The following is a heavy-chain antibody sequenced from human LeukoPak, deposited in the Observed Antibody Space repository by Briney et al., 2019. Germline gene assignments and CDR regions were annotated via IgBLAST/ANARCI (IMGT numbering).Heavy chain of an antibody. CDR3: ARGFSSDFNRAGYQLLPDYYYYYMDV. CDR2: IWYDGSNK. CDR1: GFTFSSYG. J-gene: IGHJ6*03. Sequence: PGGALRLSCAASGFTFSSYGMHWVRQAPGKGLEWVAVIWYDGSNKYYADSVKGRFTISRDNSKNTLYLQMNSLRAEDTAVYYCARGFSSDFNRAGYQLLPDYYYYYMDVWGKGTTVTVSS. V-gene: IGHV3-33*01. D-gene: IGHD2-2*01.